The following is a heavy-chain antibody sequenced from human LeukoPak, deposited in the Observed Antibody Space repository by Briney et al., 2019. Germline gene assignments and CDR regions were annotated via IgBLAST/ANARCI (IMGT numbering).Heavy chain of an antibody. CDR2: IKYDGSDK. D-gene: IGHD1-14*01. CDR1: GFTFRDYW. CDR3: AGRNLCDY. V-gene: IGHV3-7*01. J-gene: IGHJ4*02. Sequence: GGSLRLSCVASGFTFRDYWMTWVRQAPGKGLECVANIKYDGSDKYYVDSVKGRFTISRDNAKNSVYLQMNSLRVEDTAVYYCAGRNLCDYWGQGTVVTVSS.